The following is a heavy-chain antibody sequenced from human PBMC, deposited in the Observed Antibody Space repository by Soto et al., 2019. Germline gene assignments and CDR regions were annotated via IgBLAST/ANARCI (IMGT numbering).Heavy chain of an antibody. J-gene: IGHJ4*02. Sequence: SETLSLTCTVSGGSISSGDYYWNWIRQPPGKGLEWIGYIYYSGSTDYNPSLQSRVTISVDTSKNLVSLKLSSVTAADTAVYYCARDVVATIRGDHYFDYWGQGALVSVSS. CDR1: GGSISSGDYY. CDR3: ARDVVATIRGDHYFDY. V-gene: IGHV4-30-4*01. D-gene: IGHD5-12*01. CDR2: IYYSGST.